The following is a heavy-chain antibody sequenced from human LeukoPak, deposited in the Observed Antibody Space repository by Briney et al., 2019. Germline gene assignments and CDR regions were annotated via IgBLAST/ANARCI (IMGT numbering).Heavy chain of an antibody. Sequence: SVKVSCKASGGTFSSYAISWVRQAPGQGLEWMGGIIPIFGTANYAQRFQDRVTMTRDTSTSTVYMELSSLRSEDTAVYYCARDRSRRYGDYADYWGQGTLVTVSS. J-gene: IGHJ4*02. CDR3: ARDRSRRYGDYADY. CDR2: IIPIFGTA. CDR1: GGTFSSYA. V-gene: IGHV1-69*05. D-gene: IGHD4-17*01.